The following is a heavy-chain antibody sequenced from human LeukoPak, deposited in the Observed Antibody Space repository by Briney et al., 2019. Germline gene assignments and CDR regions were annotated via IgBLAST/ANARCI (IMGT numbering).Heavy chain of an antibody. D-gene: IGHD1-26*01. Sequence: KPSETLSLTCAVYGGSFSGYYWSWTRQPPGKGLEWIGEINHSGSTNYNPSLKSRVTISVDTSKNQFSLKLSSVTAADTAVYYCARTGAIVPIDYWGQGTLVTVSS. CDR2: INHSGST. V-gene: IGHV4-34*01. CDR3: ARTGAIVPIDY. CDR1: GGSFSGYY. J-gene: IGHJ4*02.